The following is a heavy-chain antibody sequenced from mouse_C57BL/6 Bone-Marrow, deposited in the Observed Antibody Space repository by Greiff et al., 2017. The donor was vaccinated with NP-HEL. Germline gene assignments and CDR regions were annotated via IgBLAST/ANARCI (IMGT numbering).Heavy chain of an antibody. Sequence: LQQSGAELVRPGASVKMSCKASGYTFTSYNMHWVKQTPRQGLEWIGAIYPGNGDTSYNQKFKGKAKLTVDKSSSTAYMRLSSLTSEDSAVYFWARKCGDSWDCDVWGTGTTVTVSS. CDR2: IYPGNGDT. V-gene: IGHV1-12*01. D-gene: IGHD1-3*01. J-gene: IGHJ1*03. CDR3: ARKCGDSWDCDV. CDR1: GYTFTSYN.